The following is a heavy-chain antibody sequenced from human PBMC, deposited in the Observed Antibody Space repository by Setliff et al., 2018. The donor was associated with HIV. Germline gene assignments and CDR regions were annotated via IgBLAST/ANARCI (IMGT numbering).Heavy chain of an antibody. J-gene: IGHJ4*02. V-gene: IGHV4-61*02. CDR2: IYTSGST. D-gene: IGHD5-12*01. CDR1: GGSISSGSYY. Sequence: SETLSLTCTVSGGSISSGSYYWSWIRQPAGKGLEWIGRIYTSGSTNYNPSLKSRAAIPVDSSKNQFSLRLSAVTAADTAVYYCAKDPRAAVATICDYWGQGTLVTVSS. CDR3: AKDPRAAVATICDY.